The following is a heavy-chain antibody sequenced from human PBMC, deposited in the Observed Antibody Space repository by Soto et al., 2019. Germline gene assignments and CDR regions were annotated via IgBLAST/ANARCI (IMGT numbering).Heavy chain of an antibody. CDR2: IIPIFGTA. CDR3: ARGIVVEYYYGMDV. Sequence: ASVKVSCKASGGTFSSYAISWVRQAPGQGLEWMGGIIPIFGTANYAQKFQGRVTITADESTSTAYMELSSLRSEDTTVYYCARGIVVEYYYGMDVWGQGTTVTVSS. V-gene: IGHV1-69*13. J-gene: IGHJ6*02. D-gene: IGHD2-15*01. CDR1: GGTFSSYA.